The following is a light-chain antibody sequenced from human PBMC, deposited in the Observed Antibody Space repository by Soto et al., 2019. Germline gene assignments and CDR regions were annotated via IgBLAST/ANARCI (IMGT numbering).Light chain of an antibody. Sequence: DIQMTQSPSTLSASVGDRVTITCRASQRISSWWAWYQQKPGKAPKLLIYKASSLESGVPSRFSGSGYWTEFTLTISRLQPDDFATYYCQQYNSYWTFGQGTRWIP. CDR2: KAS. CDR1: QRISSW. CDR3: QQYNSYWT. J-gene: IGKJ1*01. V-gene: IGKV1-5*03.